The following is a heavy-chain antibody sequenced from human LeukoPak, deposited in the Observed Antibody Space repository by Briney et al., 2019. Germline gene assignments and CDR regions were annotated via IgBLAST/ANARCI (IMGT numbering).Heavy chain of an antibody. D-gene: IGHD3-10*01. V-gene: IGHV1-69*01. J-gene: IGHJ3*02. Sequence: SVKVSCKASGGTFSSYAISWVRQAPGRGLEWMGGIIPIFGTANYAQKFQGRVTITADESTSTAYMELSSLRSEDTAVYYCASADYGSGGDAFDIWGQGTMVTVSS. CDR3: ASADYGSGGDAFDI. CDR2: IIPIFGTA. CDR1: GGTFSSYA.